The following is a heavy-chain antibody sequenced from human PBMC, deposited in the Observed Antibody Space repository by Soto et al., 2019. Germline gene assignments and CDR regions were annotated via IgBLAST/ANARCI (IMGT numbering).Heavy chain of an antibody. CDR2: ISRTSSAI. CDR1: GFTLSSYS. V-gene: IGHV3-48*02. CDR3: ARDGGYSGYDIDY. Sequence: GGSLRLSCAASGFTLSSYSMNWVRQAPGKGLDWVSYISRTSSAIYYADSVKGRFTISRDNANNLLFLQMNSLRDEDTAVFYCARDGGYSGYDIDYWGQGTLVTVSS. J-gene: IGHJ4*02. D-gene: IGHD5-12*01.